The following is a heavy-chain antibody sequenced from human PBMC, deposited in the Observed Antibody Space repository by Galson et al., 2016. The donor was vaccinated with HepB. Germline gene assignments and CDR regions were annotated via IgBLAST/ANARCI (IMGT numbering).Heavy chain of an antibody. D-gene: IGHD2-15*01. CDR2: ISSASDTI. J-gene: IGHJ5*02. V-gene: IGHV3-48*01. Sequence: SLRLSRAASGFTFSTYNMNWVRLAPGKGLEWVSYISSASDTIHYAGSVKGRFTISRDNAKNSLYLQMNSLRAEDTAVYYCARNRHCSGGSCYGAWGQGTLVTVSS. CDR3: ARNRHCSGGSCYGA. CDR1: GFTFSTYN.